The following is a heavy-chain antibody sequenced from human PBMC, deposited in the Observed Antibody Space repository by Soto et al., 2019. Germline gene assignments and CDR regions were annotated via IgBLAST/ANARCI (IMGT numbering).Heavy chain of an antibody. CDR2: IYSGGST. J-gene: IGHJ6*02. CDR1: GFTVSSNY. V-gene: IGHV3-53*01. D-gene: IGHD3-10*01. Sequence: GGSLRLSCAASGFTVSSNYMSWVRQAPGKGLEWVSVIYSGGSTYYADSVKGRFTISRDNSKNTLYLQMNSLRAEDTAVYYWARGPGGYYIMDVWGQGTTVTVSS. CDR3: ARGPGGYYIMDV.